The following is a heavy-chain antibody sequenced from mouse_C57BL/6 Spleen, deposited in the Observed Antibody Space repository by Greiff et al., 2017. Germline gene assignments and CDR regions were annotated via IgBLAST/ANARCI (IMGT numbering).Heavy chain of an antibody. D-gene: IGHD1-1*01. CDR2: IDPSDSYT. CDR1: GYTFTSYW. J-gene: IGHJ1*03. Sequence: QVQLQQPGAELVMPGASVKLSCKASGYTFTSYWMHWVKQRPGQGLEWIGEIDPSDSYTNYNQKFKGKSTLTVDKSSSTASMQLSSLTSDDSAVYYCASLRAVVATPYWYFDVWGTGTTVTVSS. V-gene: IGHV1-69*01. CDR3: ASLRAVVATPYWYFDV.